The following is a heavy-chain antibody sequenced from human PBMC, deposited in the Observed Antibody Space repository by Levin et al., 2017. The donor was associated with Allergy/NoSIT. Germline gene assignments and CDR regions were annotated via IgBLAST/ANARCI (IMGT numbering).Heavy chain of an antibody. CDR2: ISGSGGST. J-gene: IGHJ4*02. Sequence: LSLTCAASGFTFRGYAMSWVRQAPGKGLEWVSGISGSGGSTYYADSVKGRFTISRDNSKNTLYLQMNSLRAEDTAIYYCAKVVVAAVNGYFDYWGQGTLVTVSS. D-gene: IGHD2-2*01. V-gene: IGHV3-23*01. CDR3: AKVVVAAVNGYFDY. CDR1: GFTFRGYA.